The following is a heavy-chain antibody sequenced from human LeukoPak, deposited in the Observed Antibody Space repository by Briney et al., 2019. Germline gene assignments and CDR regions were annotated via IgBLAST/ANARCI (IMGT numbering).Heavy chain of an antibody. Sequence: GGSLRLSCAASGFTFSSYWMHWVRQAPGKGLVWVSRINGDGSSTAYADSVKGRFTISRDNAKNSLYLQMNSLRAEDTALYYCAKDIREAAGFDYWGQGTLVTVSS. J-gene: IGHJ4*02. CDR1: GFTFSSYW. D-gene: IGHD6-13*01. CDR3: AKDIREAAGFDY. CDR2: INGDGSST. V-gene: IGHV3-74*01.